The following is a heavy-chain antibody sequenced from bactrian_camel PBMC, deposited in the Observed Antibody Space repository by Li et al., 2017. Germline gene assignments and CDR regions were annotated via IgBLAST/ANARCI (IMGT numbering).Heavy chain of an antibody. J-gene: IGHJ4*01. V-gene: IGHV3S40*01. CDR2: IHNDGIST. CDR3: ATVGSGYGEVALGNY. CDR1: GYAFNISD. Sequence: VQLVESGGSLVQPGGSLSLSCVVSGYAFNISDMSWVRQAPGKGLEWVSGIHNDGISTYYTDSVKGRFTISRDNAKNTLYLQMNSLKIEDTAVYYYATVGSGYGEVALGNYWGQGTQVTVS. D-gene: IGHD5*01.